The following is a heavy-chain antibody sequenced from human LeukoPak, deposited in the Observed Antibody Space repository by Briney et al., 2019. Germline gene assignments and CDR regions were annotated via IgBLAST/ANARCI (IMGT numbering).Heavy chain of an antibody. CDR3: AKDWDYYGSGSYSDY. V-gene: IGHV3-23*01. Sequence: GSLRLSCAASGFTFSSYAMRWVRQAPGKGLEWVSSIRGSGGSIYYAYSVKGRFTISRDKSKNTLYLQMNSLRAEDTAVYYCAKDWDYYGSGSYSDYWGQGTLVTVSS. D-gene: IGHD3-10*01. CDR1: GFTFSSYA. CDR2: IRGSGGSI. J-gene: IGHJ4*02.